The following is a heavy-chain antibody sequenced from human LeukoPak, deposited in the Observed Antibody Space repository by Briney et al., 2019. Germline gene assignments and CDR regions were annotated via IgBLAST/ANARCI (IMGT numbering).Heavy chain of an antibody. J-gene: IGHJ1*01. Sequence: PSETLSLTCAVYGGSFSGYYWSWIRQPPGKGLEWIGEINHSGSTNYNPSLKSRVTISVDTSKNQFSLKLSSVTAADTAVYHCARGLSAWSLHEYFQHWGQGTLVTVSS. CDR2: INHSGST. CDR3: ARGLSAWSLHEYFQH. CDR1: GGSFSGYY. D-gene: IGHD3-16*02. V-gene: IGHV4-34*01.